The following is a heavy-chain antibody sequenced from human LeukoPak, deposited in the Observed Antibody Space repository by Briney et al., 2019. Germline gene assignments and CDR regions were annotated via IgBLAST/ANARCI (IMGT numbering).Heavy chain of an antibody. CDR3: ARGDYYDSSGYYYAFDY. J-gene: IGHJ4*02. V-gene: IGHV3-23*01. Sequence: GGSLRLSCVVSGIKLSNYCMSWVRQAPGKWLEWVSGIREAGGGTKYADSVKGRFTISRDNSKNTLYLQMNSLRAEDTAVYYCARGDYYDSSGYYYAFDYWGQGTLVTVSS. CDR2: IREAGGGT. CDR1: GIKLSNYC. D-gene: IGHD3-22*01.